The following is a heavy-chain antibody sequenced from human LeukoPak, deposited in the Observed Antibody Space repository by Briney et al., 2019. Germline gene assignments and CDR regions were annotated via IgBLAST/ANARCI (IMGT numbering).Heavy chain of an antibody. Sequence: GGSLRLSCAASGFSFGGYALHWVRQAPGKGLEWVASISWNSGDIVHADSVKGRFTISRDNAKNSLYLPMDSLRTEDTALYYCVKSGGYATAIRYFDLWGRGTLVTVSS. CDR1: GFSFGGYA. D-gene: IGHD2-21*02. V-gene: IGHV3-9*01. CDR2: ISWNSGDI. J-gene: IGHJ2*01. CDR3: VKSGGYATAIRYFDL.